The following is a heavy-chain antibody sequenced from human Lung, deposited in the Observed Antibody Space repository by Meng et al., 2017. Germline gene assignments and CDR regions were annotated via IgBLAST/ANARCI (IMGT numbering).Heavy chain of an antibody. J-gene: IGHJ4*02. CDR1: GDTFTNYD. Sequence: QVQLVQSGAEVKKHGASVRVSCKASGDTFTNYDINWVRQATGQGLQWMGWMNPNSGNTGYAQKFQGRVTMTRNTSISTAYMELSSLRSEDTAVYYCATRNDGYDFDYWGQGTLVTVSS. D-gene: IGHD1-1*01. CDR3: ATRNDGYDFDY. CDR2: MNPNSGNT. V-gene: IGHV1-8*01.